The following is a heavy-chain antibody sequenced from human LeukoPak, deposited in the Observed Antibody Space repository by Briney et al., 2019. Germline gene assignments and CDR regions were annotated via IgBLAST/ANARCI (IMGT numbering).Heavy chain of an antibody. Sequence: SVKVFCKASGGTFSSYAISWVRQAPGQGLEWMGGIIPIFGTANYAQKFQGRVTITADKSTSTAYMELSSLRSEDTAVYYCARSRARLDWNDPGGMDVWGKGTTVTVSS. V-gene: IGHV1-69*06. D-gene: IGHD1-1*01. J-gene: IGHJ6*04. CDR2: IIPIFGTA. CDR3: ARSRARLDWNDPGGMDV. CDR1: GGTFSSYA.